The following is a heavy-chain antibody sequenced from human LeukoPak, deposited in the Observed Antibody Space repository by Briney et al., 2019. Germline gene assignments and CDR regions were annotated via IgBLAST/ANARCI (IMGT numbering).Heavy chain of an antibody. Sequence: SETLSLTCTVSGGSISSYYWSWIRQPPGKGLEWIGYIYYSGSTNYNPSLKSRVTILVDTSKNQFSLKLSSVTAADTAVYYCARLSGYYGSGIDYWGQGTLVTVSS. V-gene: IGHV4-59*01. CDR1: GGSISSYY. CDR2: IYYSGST. D-gene: IGHD3-10*01. J-gene: IGHJ4*02. CDR3: ARLSGYYGSGIDY.